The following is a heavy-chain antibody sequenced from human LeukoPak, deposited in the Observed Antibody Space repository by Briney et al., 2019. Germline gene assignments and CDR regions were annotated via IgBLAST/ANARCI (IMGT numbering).Heavy chain of an antibody. CDR3: ARDNSALDY. Sequence: SETLSLTCSVSGGSVSSGVYYWNWIRQPSGKGLEWVGYIYYSGSTNYNPSLKSRPSISVDRSKNQFSLKLKSVTAADTAVYYCARDNSALDYWGQGTLVTVSS. V-gene: IGHV4-61*08. CDR1: GGSVSSGVYY. CDR2: IYYSGST. D-gene: IGHD2-21*01. J-gene: IGHJ4*02.